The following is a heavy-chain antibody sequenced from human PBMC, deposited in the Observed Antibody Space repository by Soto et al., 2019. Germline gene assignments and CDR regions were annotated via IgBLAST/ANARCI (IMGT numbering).Heavy chain of an antibody. D-gene: IGHD4-17*01. V-gene: IGHV4-39*01. CDR3: ASSVTTEYYFDY. J-gene: IGHJ4*02. CDR2: IYYSGST. CDR1: GGSISSSSYY. Sequence: SETLSLTCTVSGGSISSSSYYWGWIRQPPGKGLEWIGSIYYSGSTYYNPSLKSRVTISVDTSKNLFSLKLSSVTAADTAVYYCASSVTTEYYFDYWGQGTLVTVSS.